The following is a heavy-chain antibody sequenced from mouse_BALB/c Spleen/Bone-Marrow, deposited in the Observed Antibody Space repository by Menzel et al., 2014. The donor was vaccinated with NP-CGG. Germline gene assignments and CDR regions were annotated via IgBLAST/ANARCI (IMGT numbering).Heavy chain of an antibody. V-gene: IGHV1-9*01. CDR3: ASFYGRFAY. D-gene: IGHD1-1*02. CDR2: ILPGSGST. Sequence: VQLQQSGAGLMKPGASVKISCKATGYTFSSYWIEWVKQRPGHGLEWIGEILPGSGSTNYNEKFKGKATFTADTSPNTAYMQLSSLTSEDSAVYYCASFYGRFAYWGQGTLVTVSA. J-gene: IGHJ3*01. CDR1: GYTFSSYW.